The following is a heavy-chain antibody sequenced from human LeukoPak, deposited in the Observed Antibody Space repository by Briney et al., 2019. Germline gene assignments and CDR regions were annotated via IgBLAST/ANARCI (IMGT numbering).Heavy chain of an antibody. CDR3: AREEMPGKFDY. CDR2: INHSGST. J-gene: IGHJ4*02. CDR1: GGSFSGYY. V-gene: IGHV4-34*01. D-gene: IGHD1-26*01. Sequence: SETLSLTCAVYGGSFSGYYWSWIRQPPGKGLEWIGEINHSGSTNYNPSLKSRVAILLDKSSNQFSLRLTSVTAADTAMYFCAREEMPGKFDYWGQGILVTVSS.